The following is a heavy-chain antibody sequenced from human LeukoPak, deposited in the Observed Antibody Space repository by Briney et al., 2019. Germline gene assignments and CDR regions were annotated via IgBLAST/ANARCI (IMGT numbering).Heavy chain of an antibody. D-gene: IGHD2-15*01. Sequence: PGGSLRLSCAASGFTFSNYGMHWVRQAPGKGLEWVAVISYDGSNKYYADSVKGRFTISRDNSKNTLYLQMNSLRAEDTAVYYCARDSGYCSGGSCYPKGPYYYYGMDVWGQGTTVTVSS. J-gene: IGHJ6*02. V-gene: IGHV3-30*19. CDR1: GFTFSNYG. CDR2: ISYDGSNK. CDR3: ARDSGYCSGGSCYPKGPYYYYGMDV.